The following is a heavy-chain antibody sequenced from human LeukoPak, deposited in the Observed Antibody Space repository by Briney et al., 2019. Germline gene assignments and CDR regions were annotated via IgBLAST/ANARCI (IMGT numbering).Heavy chain of an antibody. D-gene: IGHD6-13*01. CDR1: GVSISTSSYY. Sequence: KTSETLSLTCTVSGVSISTSSYYWGWLRQPPGKGLEWIGSLYYSGSTYYNPSLKSRVTISVDTSKNQFSLKLSSVTAADTAVYYCARHSSSRYLYFDNWGQGTLVTVSS. CDR2: LYYSGST. CDR3: ARHSSSRYLYFDN. V-gene: IGHV4-39*01. J-gene: IGHJ4*02.